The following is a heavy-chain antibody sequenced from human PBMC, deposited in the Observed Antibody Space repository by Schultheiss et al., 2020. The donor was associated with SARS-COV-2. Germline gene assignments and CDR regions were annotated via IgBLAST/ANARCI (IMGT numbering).Heavy chain of an antibody. D-gene: IGHD3-3*01. CDR3: AKDGTYDFSYFDY. J-gene: IGHJ4*02. Sequence: GGSLRLSCAASGFTVSSNYMSWVRQAPGKGLEWVSVIYSGGSTYYADSVKGRFTISRDNSKNTLYLQMNSLRAEDTAVYYCAKDGTYDFSYFDYWGQGTLVTVSS. CDR1: GFTVSSNY. V-gene: IGHV3-66*01. CDR2: IYSGGST.